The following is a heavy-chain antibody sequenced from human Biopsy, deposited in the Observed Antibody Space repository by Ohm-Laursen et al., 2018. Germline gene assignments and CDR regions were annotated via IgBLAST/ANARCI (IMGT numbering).Heavy chain of an antibody. V-gene: IGHV4-59*11. J-gene: IGHJ4*02. D-gene: IGHD4-23*01. CDR3: ARGSNDFGGLYFPR. CDR1: GCSFTGHY. Sequence: GTLSLTCTVSGCSFTGHYWSWIRQPPGQGLVWIGHISYTGNTSYNASLKSRVTISVDTSRNHFSLRLSSLTAADPAVYYCARGSNDFGGLYFPRWGQGTLLTVSS. CDR2: ISYTGNT.